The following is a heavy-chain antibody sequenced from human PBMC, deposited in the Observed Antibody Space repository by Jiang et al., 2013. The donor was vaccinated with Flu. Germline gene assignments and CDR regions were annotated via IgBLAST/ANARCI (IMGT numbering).Heavy chain of an antibody. D-gene: IGHD6-13*01. CDR1: GGSIISYY. CDR2: IFYDGNT. CDR3: ARHPPIALLTGGLDY. V-gene: IGHV4-59*08. J-gene: IGHJ4*02. Sequence: GPGLVKPSETLSLTCAVSGGSIISYYWSWIRQSPGKRLEWIGYIFYDGNTLYNPSLKSRVTISVDTSKNQFSLRLISVTAADTAVYYCARHPPIALLTGGLDYWGQGTLVTVSS.